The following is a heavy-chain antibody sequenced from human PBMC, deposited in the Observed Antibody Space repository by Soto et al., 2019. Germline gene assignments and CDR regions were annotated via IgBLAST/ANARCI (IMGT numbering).Heavy chain of an antibody. CDR3: ARDFGGKRSYYDSSAYEYYFDY. J-gene: IGHJ4*02. V-gene: IGHV1-18*01. Sequence: QVQLVQSGAEVKKPGTSVKVSCKASGYTFISYGITWVRQAPGQGLEWMGWVSAYNGNTKYAQKLQGRVTMTTDTSTSKVYMELRSLRSDDTAVYYCARDFGGKRSYYDSSAYEYYFDYWGQGTLVTVSS. D-gene: IGHD3-22*01. CDR1: GYTFISYG. CDR2: VSAYNGNT.